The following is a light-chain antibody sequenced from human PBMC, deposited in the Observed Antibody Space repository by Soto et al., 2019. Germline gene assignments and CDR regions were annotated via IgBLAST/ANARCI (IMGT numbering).Light chain of an antibody. Sequence: EIALTQSPGTLSLSPVERATLSCRATQSVNFYYIAWYQQKPGLAPRLLIYGASSRATGIPDRFSGSGSGTDFTLTISRLEPEDFAVYYCQPYGSSPYTFGQGTTLEIK. CDR2: GAS. CDR3: QPYGSSPYT. V-gene: IGKV3-20*01. J-gene: IGKJ2*01. CDR1: QSVNFYY.